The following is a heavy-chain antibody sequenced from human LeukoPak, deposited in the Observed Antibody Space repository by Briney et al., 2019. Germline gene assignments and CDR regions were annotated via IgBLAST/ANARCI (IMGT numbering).Heavy chain of an antibody. CDR2: IFHSGNS. CDR3: ARELWFVNAPGSWFDP. Sequence: SGTLSLTCAVSGDSISSGDYFWSWIRQPSGKGLEWIGYIFHSGNSYYNPSLKSRVTISVDKSKNQFSLRLTSVTAADTAVYYCARELWFVNAPGSWFDPWGQGTLVTVSS. D-gene: IGHD3-10*01. J-gene: IGHJ5*02. V-gene: IGHV4-30-2*01. CDR1: GDSISSGDYF.